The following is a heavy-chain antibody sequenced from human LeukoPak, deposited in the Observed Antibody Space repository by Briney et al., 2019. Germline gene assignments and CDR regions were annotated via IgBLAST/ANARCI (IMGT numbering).Heavy chain of an antibody. CDR2: ISYDGSDK. Sequence: GGPLRLSCAASGFSFSSYAIHWVRQAPGKGLEWVAVISYDGSDKYYAHSVKGRFTISRDTSKNTLYLQMNSLKTEDTAVYYCARDTFGAGSPFHYYGMDVWGQGTTVTVSS. J-gene: IGHJ6*02. D-gene: IGHD3-10*01. CDR3: ARDTFGAGSPFHYYGMDV. CDR1: GFSFSSYA. V-gene: IGHV3-30*04.